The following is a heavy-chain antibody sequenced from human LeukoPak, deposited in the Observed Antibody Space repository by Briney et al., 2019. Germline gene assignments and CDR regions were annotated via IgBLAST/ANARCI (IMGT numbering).Heavy chain of an antibody. D-gene: IGHD3-10*01. CDR2: ISSSGSTI. V-gene: IGHV3-48*03. CDR1: GLTFSSYE. CDR3: ARELLWFGDRLSY. J-gene: IGHJ4*02. Sequence: GGSLRLSCAASGLTFSSYEMNWVRQAPGKGLEWVSYISSSGSTIYYADSVKGRFTISRDNAKNSLYLQMNSLRAEDTAVYYCARELLWFGDRLSYWGQGTLVTVSS.